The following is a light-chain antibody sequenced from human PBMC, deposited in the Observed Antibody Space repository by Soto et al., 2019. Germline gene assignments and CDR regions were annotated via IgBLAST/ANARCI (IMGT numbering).Light chain of an antibody. V-gene: IGKV3-20*01. Sequence: EIVLTQSPGTLSLSPGERATLSCRASQSVNSNCLAWYQQRPGQAPRLLLYGASNRATGIPDRFSGSGSGTDFTITISRMEPEEFAEYYAQQYCYSPGWDRWTFGQGTKVEVK. CDR3: QQYCYSPGWDRWT. J-gene: IGKJ1*01. CDR2: GAS. CDR1: QSVNSNC.